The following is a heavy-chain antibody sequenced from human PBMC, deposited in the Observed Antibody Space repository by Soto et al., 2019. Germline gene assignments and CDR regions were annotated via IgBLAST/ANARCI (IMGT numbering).Heavy chain of an antibody. CDR1: GFTFSNAW. J-gene: IGHJ6*02. CDR3: TTDQTYYYDSSGYIHYGMDV. Sequence: PGGSLRLSCAASGFTFSNAWMNWVRQAPGKGLEWVGRIKSKTDGGTTDYAAPVKGRFTISRDDSKNTLYPQMNSLKTEDTAVYYCTTDQTYYYDSSGYIHYGMDVWGQGTTVTVSS. CDR2: IKSKTDGGTT. D-gene: IGHD3-22*01. V-gene: IGHV3-15*07.